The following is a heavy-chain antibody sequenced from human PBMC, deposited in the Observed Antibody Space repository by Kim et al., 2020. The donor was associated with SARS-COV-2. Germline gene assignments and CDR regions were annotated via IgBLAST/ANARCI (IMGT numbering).Heavy chain of an antibody. CDR1: GFTVSTYA. V-gene: IGHV3-23*01. CDR2: ISSSGGST. Sequence: GGSLRLSCAASGFTVSTYAMSWVRQAPGKGLEWVSAISSSGGSTYYVDSVKGRFTISRDNSKNTLYLQMNSLRAEDTAVYYCTKDHNWNYLGVFWGQGSLVTVSS. CDR3: TKDHNWNYLGVF. D-gene: IGHD1-7*01. J-gene: IGHJ4*02.